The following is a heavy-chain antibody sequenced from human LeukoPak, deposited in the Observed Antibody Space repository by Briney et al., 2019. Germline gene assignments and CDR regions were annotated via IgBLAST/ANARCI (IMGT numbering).Heavy chain of an antibody. Sequence: ASVKVSCKVSGYTLTELSMHWVRQVPGKGLEWMGGFDPEDGETIYAQKFQGRVTMTEDTSTDTAYMDLSSLRSEDAAFYYCAAPAVADRYYFDYWGQGTLVTVSS. J-gene: IGHJ4*02. CDR3: AAPAVADRYYFDY. CDR1: GYTLTELS. V-gene: IGHV1-24*01. D-gene: IGHD6-19*01. CDR2: FDPEDGET.